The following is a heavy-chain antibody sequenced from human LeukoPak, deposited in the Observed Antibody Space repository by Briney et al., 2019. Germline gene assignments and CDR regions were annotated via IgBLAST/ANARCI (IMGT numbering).Heavy chain of an antibody. CDR2: FDPEDGET. Sequence: ASVKVSCKVSGYTLTELSMHWVRQAPGKGLEWMGGFDPEDGETIYAQKFQGRVTMSEDTSTDTAYMELSSLRSEDTAGYYCATSGATTGYDDFDIWGQGTMVTVPS. CDR1: GYTLTELS. J-gene: IGHJ3*02. V-gene: IGHV1-24*01. CDR3: ATSGATTGYDDFDI. D-gene: IGHD1-26*01.